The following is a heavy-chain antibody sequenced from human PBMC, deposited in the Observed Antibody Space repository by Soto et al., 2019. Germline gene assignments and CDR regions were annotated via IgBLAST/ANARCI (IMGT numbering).Heavy chain of an antibody. D-gene: IGHD3-10*01. CDR3: ATSYGSGYRAFDY. CDR1: GDTFSFYT. V-gene: IGHV1-69*02. J-gene: IGHJ4*02. Sequence: QVQLVQSGAEVKKPGSSVKVSCKASGDTFSFYTINWVRQAPGLGLEWVGRINPILSMSNYAQKFQGRVTMTADKSTSTAYMELRRLRSEDTAMYYCATSYGSGYRAFDYWGQGALVTLSS. CDR2: INPILSMS.